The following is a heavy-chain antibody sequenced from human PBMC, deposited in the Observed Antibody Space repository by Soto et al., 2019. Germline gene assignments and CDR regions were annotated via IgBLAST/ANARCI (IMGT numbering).Heavy chain of an antibody. Sequence: GGSLRLSCAASGFTLSNFAMAWVRQAPGKGLERVSAMTATGLNTYYADSVKGRFTISRDTSRNTLSLQMSSLRAEDTAIYYCAKVIGQLWFQLDSWCQRTLVTVSS. J-gene: IGHJ4*02. CDR1: GFTLSNFA. CDR3: AKVIGQLWFQLDS. V-gene: IGHV3-23*01. D-gene: IGHD5-18*01. CDR2: MTATGLNT.